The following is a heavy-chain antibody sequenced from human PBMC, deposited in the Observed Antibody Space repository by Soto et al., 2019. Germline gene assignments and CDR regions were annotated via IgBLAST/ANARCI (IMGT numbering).Heavy chain of an antibody. CDR2: IYHSWST. Sequence: SETLSLTCAVSGGSISSNNWWSWVRQPPGKGLEWIGEIYHSWSTNYNPSLKSRVIISVDTSKNQFSLRLSSVTAADTAVYYCARYIAASGTYYLDFWGQGTLVTVSS. V-gene: IGHV4-4*02. CDR3: ARYIAASGTYYLDF. D-gene: IGHD6-13*01. CDR1: GGSISSNNW. J-gene: IGHJ4*02.